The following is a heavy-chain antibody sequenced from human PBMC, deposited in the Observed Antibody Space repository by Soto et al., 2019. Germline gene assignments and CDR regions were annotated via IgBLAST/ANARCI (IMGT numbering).Heavy chain of an antibody. V-gene: IGHV1-18*01. Sequence: ASVKVSCKASGYTFTSYGISWVRQAPGQGLEWMGWISAYNGNTNYAQKLQGRVTMTTDTSTSTVYMELRSLRSEDTAVYYCARDARYYYGSGQNWFDPWGQGTLVTVSS. CDR2: ISAYNGNT. CDR3: ARDARYYYGSGQNWFDP. D-gene: IGHD3-10*01. CDR1: GYTFTSYG. J-gene: IGHJ5*02.